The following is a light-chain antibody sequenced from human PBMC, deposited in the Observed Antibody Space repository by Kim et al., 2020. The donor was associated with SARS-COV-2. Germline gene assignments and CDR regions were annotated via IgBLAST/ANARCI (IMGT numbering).Light chain of an antibody. J-gene: IGKJ4*01. CDR2: DAS. CDR1: QDINYP. V-gene: IGKV1-33*01. CDR3: HQYDNLPLT. Sequence: DIQMTQSPSSLSASVGDRVTISCQASQDINYPLNWYQQKPGKAPKLLIYDASNLEMGVPSRFSGSGSGTDFTLTITSLQPEDFATYFCHQYDNLPLTFGGGTKVDIK.